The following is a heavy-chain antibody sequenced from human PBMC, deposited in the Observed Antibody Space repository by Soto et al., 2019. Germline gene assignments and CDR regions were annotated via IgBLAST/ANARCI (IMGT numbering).Heavy chain of an antibody. Sequence: PGGSLRLSCAASGFTFSSYAMHWVRQAPGKGLEWVAVISYDGSNKYYADSVKGRFTISRDNSKNTLYLQMNSLRAEDTAVYYCARDRRRPILYGAYERGPYYYYGMDVWGQGTTVTVSS. V-gene: IGHV3-30-3*01. CDR3: ARDRRRPILYGAYERGPYYYYGMDV. CDR1: GFTFSSYA. J-gene: IGHJ6*02. D-gene: IGHD4-17*01. CDR2: ISYDGSNK.